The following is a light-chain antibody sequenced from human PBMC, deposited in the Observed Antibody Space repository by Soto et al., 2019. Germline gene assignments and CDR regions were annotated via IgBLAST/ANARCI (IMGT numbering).Light chain of an antibody. V-gene: IGKV3-15*01. CDR3: QQYNNWTPA. CDR1: QSVSGN. J-gene: IGKJ1*01. CDR2: GAS. Sequence: EIVMTQSPATLSVSPGERATLSCRASQSVSGNLAWYQQKPGQAPRLLIYGASTRATGITARFSGSGYGTEFTLTISSLQSEDFAVYYCQQYNNWTPAFGQGTKVEIK.